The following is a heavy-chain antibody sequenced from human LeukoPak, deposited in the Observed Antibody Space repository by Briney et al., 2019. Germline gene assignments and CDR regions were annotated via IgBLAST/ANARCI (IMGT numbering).Heavy chain of an antibody. CDR1: GYTFTSYY. CDR3: ARGRSSGWHVDEFDY. J-gene: IGHJ4*02. D-gene: IGHD6-19*01. Sequence: ASVKVSCMASGYTFTSYYMHWVRQAPGQGLEWMGIINPSGGSTSYAQKFQGRVTMTRDTSTSTVYMELSSLRSEDTAVYYCARGRSSGWHVDEFDYWGQGTLVTVSS. V-gene: IGHV1-46*01. CDR2: INPSGGST.